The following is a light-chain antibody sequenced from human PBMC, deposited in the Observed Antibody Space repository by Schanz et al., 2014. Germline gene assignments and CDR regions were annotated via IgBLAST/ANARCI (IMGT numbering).Light chain of an antibody. Sequence: DIVMTQSPDSLAVSLGERATINCMSSQSVLYSSNNKNYLAWYQHKPGQPPKLLISWASTRESGVPDRFTGSGSGTDFTLTISGLQAEDVAVYYCQQYYGVPLTFGGGTKVEI. J-gene: IGKJ4*01. V-gene: IGKV4-1*01. CDR3: QQYYGVPLT. CDR2: WAS. CDR1: QSVLYSSNNKNY.